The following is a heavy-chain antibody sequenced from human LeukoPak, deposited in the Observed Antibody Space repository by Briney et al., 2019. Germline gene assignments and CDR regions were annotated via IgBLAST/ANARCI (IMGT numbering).Heavy chain of an antibody. CDR2: ISGNGGNT. V-gene: IGHV3-23*01. CDR1: GFTLRSYA. CDR3: AKAPGDSNYRLYGMDV. J-gene: IGHJ6*02. D-gene: IGHD4-11*01. Sequence: RGSLRLSCAASGFTLRSYAMRWVRQAPGKGLERVSAISGNGGNTYYADSVKGRFTISRDNSMNTLFLQINSLRAQDTAVYYCAKAPGDSNYRLYGMDVWGQGTTVTVPS.